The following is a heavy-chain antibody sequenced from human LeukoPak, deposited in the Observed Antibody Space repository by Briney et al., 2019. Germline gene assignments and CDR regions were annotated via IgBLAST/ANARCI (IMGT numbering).Heavy chain of an antibody. Sequence: GGSLRLSCAASGFTFSDYYMSWIRQAPGKGLEWVSYISSSGNTVYYADSAKGRFTISRDNAKNSLYLQMNSLTAEDSAVYYCARRVSVGEPYDYWGQGTLVTVSS. V-gene: IGHV3-11*01. J-gene: IGHJ4*02. CDR1: GFTFSDYY. CDR3: ARRVSVGEPYDY. D-gene: IGHD3-16*01. CDR2: ISSSGNTV.